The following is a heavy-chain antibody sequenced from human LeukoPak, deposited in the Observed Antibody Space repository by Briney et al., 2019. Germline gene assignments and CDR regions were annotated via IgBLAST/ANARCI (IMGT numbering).Heavy chain of an antibody. V-gene: IGHV3-23*01. D-gene: IGHD2-2*01. CDR3: VAIATSNDAFDM. CDR2: IRGSGGST. CDR1: GFTFSSYV. Sequence: GGSLRLSCAASGFTFSSYVMSWVRQAPGKGLEWVSAIRGSGGSTYYADSVKGRFTISRDNSKDTLYLQMNSLRAQDTAVYYCVAIATSNDAFDMWGQGTMVTVSS. J-gene: IGHJ3*02.